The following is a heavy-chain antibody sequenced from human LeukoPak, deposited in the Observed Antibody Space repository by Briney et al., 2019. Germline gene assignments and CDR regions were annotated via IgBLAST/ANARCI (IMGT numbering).Heavy chain of an antibody. D-gene: IGHD1-1*01. J-gene: IGHJ6*04. Sequence: ASVKVSCKASGYTSTSYDIHWVRQATGQGLEWMGRMNPNNGNTGDAQKFQGRVTMTRDPSISTAYMELSSLRSEDTGVYFCARALAGTAELDVWGKGTTVTVSS. CDR2: MNPNNGNT. CDR1: GYTSTSYD. CDR3: ARALAGTAELDV. V-gene: IGHV1-8*01.